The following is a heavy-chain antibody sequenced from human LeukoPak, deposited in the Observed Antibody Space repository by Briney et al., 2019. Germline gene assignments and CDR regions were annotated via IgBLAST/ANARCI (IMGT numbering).Heavy chain of an antibody. CDR3: ASGLYFDS. Sequence: GGSLRLSCAASGFTFSSSSMHWVRQVPGKGLVWVSLINGDGATMNYADSVKGRFTISRDNAKNTLFLQMDSLRAEDTALYYCASGLYFDSWGQGTLVTVSS. CDR1: GFTFSSSS. J-gene: IGHJ4*02. CDR2: INGDGATM. V-gene: IGHV3-74*01.